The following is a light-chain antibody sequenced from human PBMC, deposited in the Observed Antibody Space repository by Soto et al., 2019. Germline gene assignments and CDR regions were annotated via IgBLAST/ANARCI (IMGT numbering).Light chain of an antibody. Sequence: QSALTQPASVSGSPGQSITISCTGTSSDVGGYHYVSWYQQHPGKVPKLIIYNVNDRPSGISNRFSGSKSGNTASLTISGLQTEDGADYYCSSYATTSTLYVFGTGTKLTVL. V-gene: IGLV2-14*03. CDR1: SSDVGGYHY. J-gene: IGLJ1*01. CDR3: SSYATTSTLYV. CDR2: NVN.